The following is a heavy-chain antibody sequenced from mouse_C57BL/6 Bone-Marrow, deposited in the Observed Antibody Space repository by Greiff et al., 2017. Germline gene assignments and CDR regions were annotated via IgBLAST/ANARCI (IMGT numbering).Heavy chain of an antibody. Sequence: QVQLQQSGAELVRPGASVKLSCKASGYTFTDYYINWVKQRPGQGLEWIARIYPGSGNTYYNEKFKGKATLTAEKSSSTAYMQLSSLTSEDSAVYFCARGWDLDYWGQGTTLTVSS. J-gene: IGHJ2*01. CDR3: ARGWDLDY. CDR1: GYTFTDYY. CDR2: IYPGSGNT. D-gene: IGHD4-1*01. V-gene: IGHV1-76*01.